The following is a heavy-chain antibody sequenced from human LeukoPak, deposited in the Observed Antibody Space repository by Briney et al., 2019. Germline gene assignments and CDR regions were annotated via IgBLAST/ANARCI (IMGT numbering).Heavy chain of an antibody. CDR2: LSGSGNGT. CDR1: GFTFSNYA. D-gene: IGHD2-15*01. J-gene: IGHJ4*02. V-gene: IGHV3-23*01. Sequence: PGGSLRLSCAASGFTFSNYAMTWVRQAPGKGLEWVSALSGSGNGTYYADSVKGRFTISRDNSKNTLYLRMNSLRDEDTAVYYCAKDTAALSFVIDSWGQGTLVTVSS. CDR3: AKDTAALSFVIDS.